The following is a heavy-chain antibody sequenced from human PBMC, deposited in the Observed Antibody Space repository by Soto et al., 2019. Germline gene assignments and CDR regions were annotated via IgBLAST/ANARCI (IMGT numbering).Heavy chain of an antibody. J-gene: IGHJ4*02. V-gene: IGHV1-24*01. CDR3: ETDRVTFGGVIVGLGWGTFDY. CDR1: GYTLTELS. CDR2: FDPEDGET. Sequence: QVQLVQSGAEVKKPGASVKVSCKVSGYTLTELSMHWVRQAPGKGLEWMGGFDPEDGETIYAQKFQGRVTMTEDTSTYTAYMERSSLRSEDTAVYYCETDRVTFGGVIVGLGWGTFDYCGQGTLVTVSS. D-gene: IGHD3-16*02.